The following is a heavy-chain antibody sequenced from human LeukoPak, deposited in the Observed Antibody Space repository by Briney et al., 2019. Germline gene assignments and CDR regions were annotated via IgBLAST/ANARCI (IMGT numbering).Heavy chain of an antibody. CDR2: ISYDGSNK. J-gene: IGHJ4*02. Sequence: GGSLRLSCAASGFTFSSYAMHWVRQAPGKGLEWVAVISYDGSNKYYADSVKGRFTISRDNSKNTLYLQMNSLRAEDTAVYYCAAKGNGYTGIYLFAHWGQGTLVTVSS. D-gene: IGHD1-26*01. CDR3: AAKGNGYTGIYLFAH. V-gene: IGHV3-30-3*01. CDR1: GFTFSSYA.